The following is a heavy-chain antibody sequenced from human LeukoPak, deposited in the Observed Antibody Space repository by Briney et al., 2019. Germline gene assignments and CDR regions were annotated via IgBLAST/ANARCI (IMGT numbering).Heavy chain of an antibody. J-gene: IGHJ3*02. CDR3: FVEDGHAFDI. D-gene: IGHD5-24*01. CDR2: MNPNSGNT. CDR1: GYTFTGYY. V-gene: IGHV1-8*02. Sequence: ASVKVSCKASGYTFTGYYMHWVRQATGQGLEWMGWMNPNSGNTGYAQKFQGRVTMTRNTSISTAHMELSSLRSEDTAVYYCFVEDGHAFDIWGQGTMVTVSS.